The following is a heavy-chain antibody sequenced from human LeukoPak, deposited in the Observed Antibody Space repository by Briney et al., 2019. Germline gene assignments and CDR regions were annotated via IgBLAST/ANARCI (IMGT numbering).Heavy chain of an antibody. V-gene: IGHV3-23*01. CDR1: GFTFSSYA. CDR2: ISGSGGST. J-gene: IGHJ4*02. CDR3: ARSLRSPRYCIDDTCYFDY. D-gene: IGHD2-15*01. Sequence: GGSLRLSCAASGFTFSSYAMSWVRQAPGKGLEWVSAISGSGGSTYYADSVKGRFTISRDNAKNTQYLQINSLRVEDTAVYYCARSLRSPRYCIDDTCYFDYWGQGTLVTVSS.